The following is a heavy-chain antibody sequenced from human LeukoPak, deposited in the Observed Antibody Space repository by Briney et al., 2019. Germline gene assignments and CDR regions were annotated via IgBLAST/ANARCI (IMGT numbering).Heavy chain of an antibody. CDR1: GGSISSDY. J-gene: IGHJ6*03. CDR3: ARVGLSCRGYYYYMDV. CDR2: IYTSGST. D-gene: IGHD3/OR15-3a*01. Sequence: PSQTLSLTCTVSGGSISSDYWSWSRQPAGKGLEWMGHIYTSGSTNYNPSLTGRVNMSIDTSKNQFSLNLTSVTGADAAVYYCARVGLSCRGYYYYMDVWGRGTTVTVSS. V-gene: IGHV4-4*07.